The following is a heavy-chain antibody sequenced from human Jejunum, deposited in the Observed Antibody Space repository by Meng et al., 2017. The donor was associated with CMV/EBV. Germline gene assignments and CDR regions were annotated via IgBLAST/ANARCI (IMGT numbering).Heavy chain of an antibody. CDR1: GGSLDSGNFR. CDR3: VRAPSDYGPFGSDY. J-gene: IGHJ4*02. CDR2: ISTSGTM. V-gene: IGHV4-61*02. Sequence: HLQESGPGLVKPSQTLSLPCTFSGGSLDSGNFRWTWIRQAAGKGLEWIGRISTSGTMNYNPALKGRVTISIDPSRNQFSLRLTSVTAEDTAVYFCVRAPSDYGPFGSDYWGQGTLVTVSS. D-gene: IGHD4-17*01.